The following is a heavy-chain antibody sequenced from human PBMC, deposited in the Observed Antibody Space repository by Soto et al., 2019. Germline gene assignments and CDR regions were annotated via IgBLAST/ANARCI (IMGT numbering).Heavy chain of an antibody. D-gene: IGHD6-19*01. CDR2: INHSGST. J-gene: IGHJ6*02. V-gene: IGHV4-34*01. CDR1: GGSFSGYY. CDR3: ARLVGAAGKYYYYYGMDV. Sequence: PSETLSLTCAVYGGSFSGYYWSWIRQPPGKGLEWIGEINHSGSTNYNPSLKSRVTISVDTSKNQFSLKLSSVTAADTAVYYCARLVGAAGKYYYYYGMDVWGQGTTVTVSS.